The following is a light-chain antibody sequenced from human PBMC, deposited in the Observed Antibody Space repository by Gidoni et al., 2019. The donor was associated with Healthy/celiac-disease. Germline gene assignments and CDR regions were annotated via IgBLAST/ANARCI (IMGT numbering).Light chain of an antibody. CDR3: MQALQTPRLT. CDR1: QSLLHSNGYNY. CDR2: LGS. V-gene: IGKV2-28*01. J-gene: IGKJ4*01. Sequence: DIVMTQSPLSLPVTPGEPASISCRSSQSLLHSNGYNYLDWYLQKPGQSPQLLIYLGSNRASGVPDRLSGSGSGTDFTLKISRVEAEDGGVYYCMQALQTPRLTFGGGTKVEIK.